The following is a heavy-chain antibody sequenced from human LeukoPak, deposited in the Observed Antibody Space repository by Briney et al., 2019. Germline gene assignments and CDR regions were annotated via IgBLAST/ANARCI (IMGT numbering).Heavy chain of an antibody. CDR1: GFTFNTYT. V-gene: IGHV3-21*01. J-gene: IGHJ3*02. Sequence: GGSLRLSCAASGFTFNTYTMNWVRQAPGKGLEWVSSISTSSSYIYYADSVKGRFTISRDNARNSLFLQMNSLRAEDTAVYYCARDSGNYLDAFDIWGQGTMVTVSS. CDR2: ISTSSSYI. CDR3: ARDSGNYLDAFDI. D-gene: IGHD1-26*01.